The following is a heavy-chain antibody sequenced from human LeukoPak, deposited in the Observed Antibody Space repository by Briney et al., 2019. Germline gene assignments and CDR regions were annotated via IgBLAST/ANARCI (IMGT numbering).Heavy chain of an antibody. CDR1: GXTFSNAW. V-gene: IGHV3-23*01. CDR2: ISASGSST. J-gene: IGHJ4*02. Sequence: GGSLRLSCAASGXTFSNAWMSWVPQAPGKGLYWVSGISASGSSTYYADSVKGRFTISRDNSKNTLFLQMNSLRAEDTAVYYCAKDAAGPEYWGQGTLVTVSS. CDR3: AKDAAGPEY. D-gene: IGHD6-13*01.